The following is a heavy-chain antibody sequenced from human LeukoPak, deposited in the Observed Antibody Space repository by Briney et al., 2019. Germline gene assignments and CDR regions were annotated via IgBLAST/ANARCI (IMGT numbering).Heavy chain of an antibody. D-gene: IGHD3-10*01. J-gene: IGHJ5*02. V-gene: IGHV3-23*01. Sequence: PGGSLRLSCAASGFTFSSYSMNWVRQAPGKGLEWVSAISGSGGSTYYADSVKGRFTISRDNSKNTLYLQMNSLRAEDTAVYYCAKFGRMVRGVIQNWFDPWGQGTLVTVSS. CDR1: GFTFSSYS. CDR3: AKFGRMVRGVIQNWFDP. CDR2: ISGSGGST.